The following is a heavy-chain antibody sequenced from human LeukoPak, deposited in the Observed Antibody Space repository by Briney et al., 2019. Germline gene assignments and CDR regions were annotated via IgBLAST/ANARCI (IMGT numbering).Heavy chain of an antibody. J-gene: IGHJ6*02. CDR1: GYTFTNYG. D-gene: IGHD3-10*01. V-gene: IGHV1-18*01. CDR2: ISPYNGNT. Sequence: GASVKVSCKASGYTFTNYGISWVRQAPGQGLEWMGWISPYNGNTDYAQKLQGRDTMTTDTSTSTAYMELRSLRSDDTAVYYCARGFRELRWFGDALGGMDVWGQGTTVTASS. CDR3: ARGFRELRWFGDALGGMDV.